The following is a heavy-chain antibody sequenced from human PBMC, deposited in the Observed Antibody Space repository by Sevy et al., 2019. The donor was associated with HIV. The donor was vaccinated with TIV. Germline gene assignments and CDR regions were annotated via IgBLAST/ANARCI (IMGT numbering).Heavy chain of an antibody. D-gene: IGHD4-17*01. J-gene: IGHJ4*02. V-gene: IGHV3-21*01. CDR2: ISRGSDYI. CDR1: GFTFTTYT. CDR3: ARDQYGDYAFDY. Sequence: GGSLRLSCVASGFTFTTYTMNWVRQAPGKGLEWVASISRGSDYIFYADSVKGRFSISRDNAKNSLFLQMNSLRAEDTGVYHCARDQYGDYAFDYWGQGTLVTVSS.